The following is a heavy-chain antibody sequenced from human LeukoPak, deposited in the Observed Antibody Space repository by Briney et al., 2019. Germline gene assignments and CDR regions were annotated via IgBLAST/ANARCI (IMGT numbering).Heavy chain of an antibody. V-gene: IGHV3-21*01. D-gene: IGHD4/OR15-4a*01. J-gene: IGHJ6*02. Sequence: GGSLRLSCAASGFTFSSYSMNWVRQAPGKGLEWVSSISSSSYIYYADSVKGRFTISRDNAKNSLYLQMNSLRAEDTAVYYCARDAKNYYYGMDVWGQGTTVTVSS. CDR1: GFTFSSYS. CDR3: ARDAKNYYYGMDV. CDR2: ISSSSYI.